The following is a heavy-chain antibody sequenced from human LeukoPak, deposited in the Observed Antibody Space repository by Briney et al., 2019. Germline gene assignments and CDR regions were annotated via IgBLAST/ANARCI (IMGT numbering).Heavy chain of an antibody. V-gene: IGHV4-59*01. J-gene: IGHJ5*02. CDR2: IYYSGDT. CDR3: VRGPYGASISKWFDP. Sequence: VKPSETLSLTCTVSRGSISGYSWSWIRQSPGGGLEWIGYIYYSGDTAYNPSLRSRVTMSVDTSKNQFSLQLRSMTTADTAVYYCVRGPYGASISKWFDPWGQGTQVIVSP. D-gene: IGHD4/OR15-4a*01. CDR1: RGSISGYS.